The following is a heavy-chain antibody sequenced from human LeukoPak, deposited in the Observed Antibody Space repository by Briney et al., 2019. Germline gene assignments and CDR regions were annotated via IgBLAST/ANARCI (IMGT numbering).Heavy chain of an antibody. CDR2: ISAYNGNT. V-gene: IGHV1-18*01. CDR3: ARIAVAAGRYFQH. CDR1: GYTFTSYG. Sequence: ASVKVSCKASGYTFTSYGISWVRQAPGQGLEWMGWISAYNGNTNYAQKLQGRATMTTDTSTSTAYMELRGLRSDATSVYYCARIAVAAGRYFQHWGQGTLVTVSS. J-gene: IGHJ1*01. D-gene: IGHD6-19*01.